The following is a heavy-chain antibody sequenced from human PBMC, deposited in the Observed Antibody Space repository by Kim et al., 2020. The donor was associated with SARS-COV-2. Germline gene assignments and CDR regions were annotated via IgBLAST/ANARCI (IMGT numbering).Heavy chain of an antibody. CDR3: VREFESGTVTTDY. CDR1: GYTFTSYA. J-gene: IGHJ4*02. V-gene: IGHV7-4-1*02. Sequence: VAVKVSCKASGYTFTSYAMNWVRQAPGQGLEWMGWINTNTGNPTYAQGFTGRFVFSLDTSVSTAYVQISSLKAEDTAVYYCVREFESGTVTTDYWGQGTLVTVSS. CDR2: INTNTGNP. D-gene: IGHD4-4*01.